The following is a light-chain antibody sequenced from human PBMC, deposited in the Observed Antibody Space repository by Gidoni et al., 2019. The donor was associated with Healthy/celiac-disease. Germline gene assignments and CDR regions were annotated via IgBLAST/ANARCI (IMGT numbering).Light chain of an antibody. CDR1: QSVLYSSNNKNY. CDR3: QQYYSTPLT. CDR2: WAS. Sequence: DIVMTQSPDSLPVSLGERATINCKSSQSVLYSSNNKNYLAWYQQKPGQPPQLLIYWASTRESGVPDRFSGSGSGTDFTLTISSLQAEDVAVYYCQQYYSTPLTFGGGTKVEIK. J-gene: IGKJ4*01. V-gene: IGKV4-1*01.